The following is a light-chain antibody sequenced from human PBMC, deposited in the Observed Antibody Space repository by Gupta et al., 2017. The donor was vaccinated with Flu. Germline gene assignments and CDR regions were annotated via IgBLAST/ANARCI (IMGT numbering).Light chain of an antibody. CDR3: LQYKYTPNT. J-gene: IGKJ4*01. CDR1: QNVLYSSNNKNS. CDR2: WAS. V-gene: IGKV4-1*01. Sequence: SVLMQSRYSLAVSLGERATINCKSSQNVLYSSNNKNSLAWYQQKPVQPPKLLIYWASTRESGVPDQFSGRGSGTDFTLTISSLQADDVAVYYCLQYKYTPNTFGGWTKLEI.